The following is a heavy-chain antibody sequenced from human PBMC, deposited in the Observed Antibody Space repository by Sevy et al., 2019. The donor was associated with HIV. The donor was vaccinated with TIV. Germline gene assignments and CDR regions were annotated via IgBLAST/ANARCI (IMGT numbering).Heavy chain of an antibody. Sequence: GGSLRLSCTASGFTFSDYAMSWVRQAPGKGLEWVGFIKTKTYGGTTEYAASVKGRFIISRDDCKNIAYLQMNSLKTEDTAVYYCTRDLYGSGWFYFDYWGQGTLVTVSS. CDR1: GFTFSDYA. D-gene: IGHD6-19*01. J-gene: IGHJ4*02. CDR2: IKTKTYGGTT. CDR3: TRDLYGSGWFYFDY. V-gene: IGHV3-49*04.